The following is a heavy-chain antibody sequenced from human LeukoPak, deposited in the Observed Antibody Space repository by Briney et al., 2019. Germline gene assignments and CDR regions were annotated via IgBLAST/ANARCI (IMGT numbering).Heavy chain of an antibody. CDR1: GYTFTSYD. J-gene: IGHJ6*03. CDR3: ARALVGAHYYYYMDV. V-gene: IGHV1-8*03. Sequence: ASVKVSCKASGYTFTSYDINWVRQATGQGLEWMGWMNPNSGNTGYAQKFQGRVTITRNTSISTAYMELSSLRSEDTAVYYCARALVGAHYYYYMDVWGKGTTATVSS. CDR2: MNPNSGNT. D-gene: IGHD1-26*01.